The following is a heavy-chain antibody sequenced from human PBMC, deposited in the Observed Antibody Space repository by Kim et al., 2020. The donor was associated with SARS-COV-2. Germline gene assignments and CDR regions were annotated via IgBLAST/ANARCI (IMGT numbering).Heavy chain of an antibody. Sequence: GGSLRLSCAASGFTFSGSAMHWVRQASGKGLEWVGRIRSKANSYATAYAASVKGRFTISRDESKNTAYLQINSLKTEDTDVYYCTRTVTVYDRSGYWPSGYYYYGMGVWRQGTTLTVSS. V-gene: IGHV3-73*01. CDR3: TRTVTVYDRSGYWPSGYYYYGMGV. CDR2: IRSKANSYAT. J-gene: IGHJ6*02. D-gene: IGHD3-22*01. CDR1: GFTFSGSA.